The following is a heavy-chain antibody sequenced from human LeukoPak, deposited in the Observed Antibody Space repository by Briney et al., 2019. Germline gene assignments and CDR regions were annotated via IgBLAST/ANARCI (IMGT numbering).Heavy chain of an antibody. Sequence: GGSLRLSCAASGFTFSSYAMSWVRQAPGKGLEWVSAISGSGGSTYYADSVKGRFTISRDNSKNTLYLQMNSLRAEDTAVYYCTKQGFGEFSAFDIWGQGTMVTVSS. V-gene: IGHV3-23*01. J-gene: IGHJ3*02. CDR3: TKQGFGEFSAFDI. CDR2: ISGSGGST. CDR1: GFTFSSYA. D-gene: IGHD3-10*01.